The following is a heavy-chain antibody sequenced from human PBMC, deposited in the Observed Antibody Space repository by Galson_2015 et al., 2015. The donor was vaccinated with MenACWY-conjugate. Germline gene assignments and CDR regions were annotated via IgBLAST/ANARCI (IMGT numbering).Heavy chain of an antibody. J-gene: IGHJ6*02. Sequence: ETLSLTCTVSGGSISSYYWSWIRQPPGKGLEWIGYIYYSGSTNYNPSLKSRVTISVDTSKNQFSLKLSSVPAADTAVYYCARVSIAGFYYGMDVWGQGTLVTVSS. CDR2: IYYSGST. CDR3: ARVSIAGFYYGMDV. V-gene: IGHV4-59*01. CDR1: GGSISSYY. D-gene: IGHD6-6*01.